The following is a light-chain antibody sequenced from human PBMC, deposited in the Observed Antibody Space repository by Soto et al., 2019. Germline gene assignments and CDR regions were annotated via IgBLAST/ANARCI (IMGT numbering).Light chain of an antibody. CDR2: GAS. J-gene: IGKJ5*01. Sequence: EIALTQSPGTLSLSPGERATLSCRASQSVASNYLAWYQQKPGQAPRLLIYGASSRATGVPDRFSGSGSGTEFILTISSLQSEDFAVYYCQHYNNWPPITFGQGTRLESK. CDR3: QHYNNWPPIT. CDR1: QSVASNY. V-gene: IGKV3-20*01.